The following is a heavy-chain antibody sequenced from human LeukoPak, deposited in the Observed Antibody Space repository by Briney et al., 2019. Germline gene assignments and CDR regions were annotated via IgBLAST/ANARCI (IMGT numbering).Heavy chain of an antibody. D-gene: IGHD1-26*01. CDR2: INHSGST. Sequence: SETLSLTCAVYGGSFSGYYWSWIRQPPGKGLEWIGEINHSGSTNYNPSLKSRVTMSVDTSKNQFSLKLSSVTAADTAVYYCAREDGSGSYYYWGQGTLVTVSS. CDR3: AREDGSGSYYY. V-gene: IGHV4-34*01. J-gene: IGHJ4*02. CDR1: GGSFSGYY.